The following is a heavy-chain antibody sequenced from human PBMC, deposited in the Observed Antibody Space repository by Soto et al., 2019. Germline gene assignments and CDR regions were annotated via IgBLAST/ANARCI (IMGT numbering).Heavy chain of an antibody. CDR3: ARHGRPSIVVVPAAYYLDY. V-gene: IGHV4-59*08. D-gene: IGHD2-2*01. CDR2: IYYSGTT. CDR1: GGSISSYY. Sequence: PSETLSLTCTVSGGSISSYYWSWIRQPPGKGLEWIGYIYYSGTTNYNPALKSRVTMSVDTSKNQFSLKLTSVTAADTAVYYCARHGRPSIVVVPAAYYLDYWGQGTLVTVSS. J-gene: IGHJ4*02.